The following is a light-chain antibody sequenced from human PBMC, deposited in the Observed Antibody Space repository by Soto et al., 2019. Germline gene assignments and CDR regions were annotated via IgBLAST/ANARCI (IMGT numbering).Light chain of an antibody. Sequence: EIVLTQSPAPLSLSPGERATLSCRASQSFRGLLAWYQQKPGQAPRLLIYDAYNRATGIPPRFSGSGSGTDFTLTISSREPEDSAVYYCQQRHMWPITFGQGTKVDIK. CDR3: QQRHMWPIT. V-gene: IGKV3-11*01. CDR2: DAY. J-gene: IGKJ1*01. CDR1: QSFRGL.